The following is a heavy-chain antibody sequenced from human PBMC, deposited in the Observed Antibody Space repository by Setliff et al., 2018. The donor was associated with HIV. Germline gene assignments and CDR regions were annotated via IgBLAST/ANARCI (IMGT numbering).Heavy chain of an antibody. CDR3: AKTLPTLYPPHDYYFAMDV. J-gene: IGHJ6*02. Sequence: GESLKISCAPSGFTFGSYAMSWVRQAPGKGLEWVSVISGSGDSTFYADSLKGRFTISRDNYKNTLYLQMNSLRAEYTAVYYCAKTLPTLYPPHDYYFAMDVWGQGTTVTVSS. D-gene: IGHD2-15*01. CDR1: GFTFGSYA. CDR2: ISGSGDST. V-gene: IGHV3-23*01.